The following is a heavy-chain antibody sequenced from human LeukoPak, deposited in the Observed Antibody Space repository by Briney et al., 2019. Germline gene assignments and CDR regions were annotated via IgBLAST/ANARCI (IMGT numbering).Heavy chain of an antibody. V-gene: IGHV1-46*01. CDR2: INPSGGST. CDR3: ARGNPGVIDY. Sequence: ASVKVSCKASGYTFTSYYMHWVRQAPGQGLEWMGMINPSGGSTSYAQKFQGRVTMTRDMSTGTVYMELSSLRSEDTAVYYCARGNPGVIDYWGQGTLVTVSS. CDR1: GYTFTSYY. D-gene: IGHD3-10*01. J-gene: IGHJ4*02.